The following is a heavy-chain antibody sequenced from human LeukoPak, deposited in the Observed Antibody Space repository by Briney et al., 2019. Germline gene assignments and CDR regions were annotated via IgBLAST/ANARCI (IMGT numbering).Heavy chain of an antibody. V-gene: IGHV4-39*07. CDR2: IYYSGST. Sequence: SETLSLTCTVSGSSISNYYWGWVRQAPGKGLEWIGSIYYSGSTYYNPSLKSRVTISVDTSKNQFSLKPSSVTAADTAVYYCARGGGYYYDSSGYSLDYWGQGTLVTVSS. CDR3: ARGGGYYYDSSGYSLDY. CDR1: GSSISNYY. J-gene: IGHJ4*02. D-gene: IGHD3-22*01.